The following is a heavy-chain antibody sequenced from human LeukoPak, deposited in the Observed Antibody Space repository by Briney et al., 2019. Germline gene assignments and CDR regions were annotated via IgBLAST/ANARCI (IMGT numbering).Heavy chain of an antibody. CDR3: ARGRGGIAAAGVQIDY. Sequence: SETLSLTCTVSGGSISSYYWSWIRQPPGKGLEWIGYIYYSGSTNYNPSLKSRVTIPVDTSKNQFSLKLSSVTAADTAVYYCARGRGGIAAAGVQIDYWGQGTLVTVSS. CDR1: GGSISSYY. J-gene: IGHJ4*02. CDR2: IYYSGST. V-gene: IGHV4-59*01. D-gene: IGHD6-13*01.